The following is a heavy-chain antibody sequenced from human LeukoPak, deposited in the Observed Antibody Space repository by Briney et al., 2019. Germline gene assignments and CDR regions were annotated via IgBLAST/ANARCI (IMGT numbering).Heavy chain of an antibody. CDR3: ARGNSDSLLYGMDV. V-gene: IGHV3-33*01. J-gene: IGHJ6*04. Sequence: GRSLRLSCAASGFTFSSYGMHWVRQAPGKGLEWVAVIWYDGSNKYYADSVKGRFTISRDNSKNTLYLQMNSLRAEDTAVYYCARGNSDSLLYGMDVWGKGTTVTVSS. CDR2: IWYDGSNK. D-gene: IGHD4-11*01. CDR1: GFTFSSYG.